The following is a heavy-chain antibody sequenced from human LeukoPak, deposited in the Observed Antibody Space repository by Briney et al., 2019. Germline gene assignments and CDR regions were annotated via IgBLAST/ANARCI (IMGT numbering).Heavy chain of an antibody. CDR3: ARGRVEMATIDFDY. CDR1: GDSISSGSYY. Sequence: SQTLSLTCTVSGDSISSGSYYWSWIRQPAGKGLEWIGRIYTSGSTNYNPFLKSRVTISVDTSKNQFSLKLSSVTAADTAMYYCARGRVEMATIDFDYWGQGALVTVSS. D-gene: IGHD5-24*01. CDR2: IYTSGST. V-gene: IGHV4-61*02. J-gene: IGHJ4*02.